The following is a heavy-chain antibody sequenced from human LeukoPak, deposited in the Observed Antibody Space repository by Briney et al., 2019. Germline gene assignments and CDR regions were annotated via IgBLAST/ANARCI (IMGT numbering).Heavy chain of an antibody. CDR2: ISYDGSNK. V-gene: IGHV3-30*18. Sequence: GRSLRLSCAASGLTFSSYGMHWVRQAPGKGLEWVAVISYDGSNKYYADSVKGRFTISRDNSKNTLYLQMNSLRAEDTAVYYCAKPKGGYYYGSGSYLGEYFDYWGQGTLVTVSS. J-gene: IGHJ4*02. CDR3: AKPKGGYYYGSGSYLGEYFDY. D-gene: IGHD3-10*01. CDR1: GLTFSSYG.